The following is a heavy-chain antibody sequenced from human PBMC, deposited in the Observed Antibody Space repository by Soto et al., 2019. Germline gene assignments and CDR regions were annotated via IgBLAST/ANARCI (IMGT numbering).Heavy chain of an antibody. Sequence: VASVKVSCKVSGDTLSESSIQWLRQAPGKGIEWVGGIDPEDGERIHAQKFQGRLNLAEDKSTDTAYMELSSLRSEDTALYYCVRGGHFRDAYDMWGQGTMVTVSS. CDR2: IDPEDGER. J-gene: IGHJ3*02. D-gene: IGHD3-3*02. V-gene: IGHV1-24*01. CDR1: GDTLSESS. CDR3: VRGGHFRDAYDM.